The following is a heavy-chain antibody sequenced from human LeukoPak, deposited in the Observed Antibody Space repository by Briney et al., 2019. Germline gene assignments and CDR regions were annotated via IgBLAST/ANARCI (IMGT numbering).Heavy chain of an antibody. Sequence: PETLSLTCTVSGGSIRSYYWSWIRQPPGKGLEWVGYIFYSGTTDSNPSLKSRVTISVDTSKNQFSLELSSVTAADTAVYYCARTYCSGGSCHFDYWGQGTLVTVSS. CDR3: ARTYCSGGSCHFDY. J-gene: IGHJ4*02. D-gene: IGHD2-15*01. V-gene: IGHV4-59*08. CDR2: IFYSGTT. CDR1: GGSIRSYY.